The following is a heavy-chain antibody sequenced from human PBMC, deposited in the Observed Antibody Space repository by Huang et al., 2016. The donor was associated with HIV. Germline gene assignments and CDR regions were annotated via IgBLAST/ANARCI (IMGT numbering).Heavy chain of an antibody. CDR1: GNTFTSFH. V-gene: IGHV1-46*03. CDR3: ARVQPPHGRNPLDI. CDR2: IIAGGGST. J-gene: IGHJ3*02. Sequence: QVHLVQSGAEVREPGASVKVSCRPSGNTFTSFHVHWVRQAPGQGLEWMRKIIAGGGSTNYAEKFQGRRSMTRDRSTGTIFLELRSLRSEDTAMYYCARVQPPHGRNPLDIWGQGTLITVSS.